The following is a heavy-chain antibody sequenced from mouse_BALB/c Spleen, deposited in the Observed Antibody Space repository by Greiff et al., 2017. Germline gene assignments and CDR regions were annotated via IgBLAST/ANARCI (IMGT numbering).Heavy chain of an antibody. J-gene: IGHJ2*01. CDR2: IDPANGNT. Sequence: EVKLMESGAELVKPGASVKLSCTASGFNIKDTYMHWVKQRPEQGLEWIGRIDPANGNTKYDPKFQGKATITADTSSNTAYLQLSSLTSEDTAVYYCARPLIPYYFDYWGQGTTLTVSS. V-gene: IGHV14-3*02. CDR1: GFNIKDTY. CDR3: ARPLIPYYFDY.